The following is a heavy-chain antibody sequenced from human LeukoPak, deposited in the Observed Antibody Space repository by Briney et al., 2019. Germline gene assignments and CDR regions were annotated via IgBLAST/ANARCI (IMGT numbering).Heavy chain of an antibody. Sequence: GGSLRLSCAASGVTFSAYAMSWVRQAPGKGLEWGSGISGWGDKRYSAESVRGRFTISRDNSKNTLHLQINSLRVEDTAVYYCAKHGGTVTSYYFDSWGLGTLVTVSS. CDR1: GVTFSAYA. V-gene: IGHV3-23*01. J-gene: IGHJ4*02. D-gene: IGHD3-16*01. CDR3: AKHGGTVTSYYFDS. CDR2: ISGWGDKR.